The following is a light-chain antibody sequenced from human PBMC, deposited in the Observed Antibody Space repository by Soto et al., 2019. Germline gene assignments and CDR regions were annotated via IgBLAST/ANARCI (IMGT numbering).Light chain of an antibody. CDR3: QQYNKWPRGYT. V-gene: IGKV3-15*01. CDR1: QSVRSN. J-gene: IGKJ2*01. Sequence: EIVMTQSPATLSVSPGERATLSCRASQSVRSNLAWYQLKPGQAPRLLIYGAATRATGIPARFSGSGSGTEFTLTISSLQSEDFAFYYCQQYNKWPRGYTFGQGTKLEIK. CDR2: GAA.